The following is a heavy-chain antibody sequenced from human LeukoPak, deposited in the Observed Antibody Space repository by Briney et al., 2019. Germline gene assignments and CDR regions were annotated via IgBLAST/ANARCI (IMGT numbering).Heavy chain of an antibody. V-gene: IGHV1-69*06. CDR1: GGTFGSYA. Sequence: SVKVSCKASGGTFGSYAISWVRQAPGQGLEWMGGIIPIFGTANYAQKFQGRVTITADKSTSTAYMELSSLRSEDTAVYYCARGVVPAARGVFDYWGQGTLVTVSS. CDR2: IIPIFGTA. J-gene: IGHJ4*02. D-gene: IGHD2-2*01. CDR3: ARGVVPAARGVFDY.